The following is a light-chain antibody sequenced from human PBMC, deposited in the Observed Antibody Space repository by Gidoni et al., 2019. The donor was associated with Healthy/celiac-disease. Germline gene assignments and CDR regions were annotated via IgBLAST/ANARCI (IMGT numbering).Light chain of an antibody. Sequence: EIVMTQSPATLSVSPGETATLPCRASPSVSSNFAWYQQKPGQAPRLLIYGASTRATGIPARFSGSGSGTEFTLTISSLQSEDFAVYYCQQYNNWPSWTFGQGTKVEIK. V-gene: IGKV3-15*01. CDR2: GAS. J-gene: IGKJ1*01. CDR3: QQYNNWPSWT. CDR1: PSVSSN.